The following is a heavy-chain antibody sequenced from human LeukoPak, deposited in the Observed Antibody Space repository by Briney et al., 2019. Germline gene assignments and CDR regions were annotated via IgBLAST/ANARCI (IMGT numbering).Heavy chain of an antibody. CDR2: ISYDGSNK. CDR1: GFTFSSYA. CDR3: ARVGYCSSTSCYADPGFDY. Sequence: PGGSLRLSCAASGFTFSSYAMHWVRQAPGKGLEWVAVISYDGSNKYYADSVKGRFTISRDNSKNTLYLQMNSLRAEDTAVYYCARVGYCSSTSCYADPGFDYWGQGTLVTVSS. D-gene: IGHD2-2*01. J-gene: IGHJ4*02. V-gene: IGHV3-30*04.